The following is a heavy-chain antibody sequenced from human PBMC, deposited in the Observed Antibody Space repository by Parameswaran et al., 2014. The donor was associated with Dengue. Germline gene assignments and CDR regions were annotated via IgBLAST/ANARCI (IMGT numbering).Heavy chain of an antibody. V-gene: IGHV3-23*01. CDR2: ISGSGGST. CDR3: AKFRDLYGMDV. Sequence: VRQMPGKGLEWVSAISGSGGSTYYADSVKGRFTISRDNSKNTLYLQMNSLRAEDTAVYHCAKFRDLYGMDVWGQGTTVTVSS. J-gene: IGHJ6*02.